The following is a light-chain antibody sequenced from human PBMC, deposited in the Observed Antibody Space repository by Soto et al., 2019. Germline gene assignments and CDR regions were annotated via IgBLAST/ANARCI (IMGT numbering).Light chain of an antibody. Sequence: DIQLTQSPSSLSASVGDRVTITCRASQVINTFLACYQQKPGKAPKLLIYAASTLQSGVPSRFSGSGSGTDFTLTISSLQPEDFATYYCQQLESYPSTFGGGTKVDIK. CDR1: QVINTF. CDR2: AAS. V-gene: IGKV1-9*01. CDR3: QQLESYPST. J-gene: IGKJ4*01.